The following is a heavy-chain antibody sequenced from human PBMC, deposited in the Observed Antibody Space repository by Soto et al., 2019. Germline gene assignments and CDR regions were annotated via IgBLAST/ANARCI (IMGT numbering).Heavy chain of an antibody. CDR1: GFTFSSCA. J-gene: IGHJ4*02. V-gene: IGHV3-23*01. CDR3: AKDRERIATRSIDY. CDR2: ISGSGVST. D-gene: IGHD6-6*01. Sequence: EVQLLESGGGLVQPGGSLRLFCAASGFTFSSCAMSWVRQAPGKGLEWVSGISGSGVSTYYADSVKGRFTISRDNSKSTLYLQMNSLRAEDTAVYYCAKDRERIATRSIDYWGQGTLVTVSS.